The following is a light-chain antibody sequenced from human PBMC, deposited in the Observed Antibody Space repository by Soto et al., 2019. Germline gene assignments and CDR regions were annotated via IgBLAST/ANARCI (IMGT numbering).Light chain of an antibody. CDR2: KAS. J-gene: IGKJ1*01. Sequence: DIQMTQSPSTLSGSVGDRVTITCRASQTISSWLAWYQQKPGKAPKLLIYKASTLKSGDPSRFSGSGSGTEFTLTISSLQPDVFATYYCQHYNSYSEAFGQGTKGELK. CDR3: QHYNSYSEA. V-gene: IGKV1-5*03. CDR1: QTISSW.